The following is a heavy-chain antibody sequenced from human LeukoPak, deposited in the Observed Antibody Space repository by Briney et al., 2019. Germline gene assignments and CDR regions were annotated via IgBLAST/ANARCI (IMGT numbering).Heavy chain of an antibody. Sequence: SETLSLTCAVYGGSFSGYYWSWIRQPPGKGLEWIGETNHSGSTNYNPSLKSRVTISVDTSKNQFSLKLSSVTAADTAVYYCARVQLRPPFDYWGQGTLVTVSS. CDR3: ARVQLRPPFDY. CDR1: GGSFSGYY. V-gene: IGHV4-34*01. D-gene: IGHD5-12*01. CDR2: TNHSGST. J-gene: IGHJ4*02.